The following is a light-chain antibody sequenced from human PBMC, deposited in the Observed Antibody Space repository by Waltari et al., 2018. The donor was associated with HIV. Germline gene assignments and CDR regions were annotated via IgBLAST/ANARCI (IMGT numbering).Light chain of an antibody. CDR1: ASPNNY. Sequence: SYELTQPPPVSVSPGQTARITSSGDASPNNYVHWYHQKSCQAPVLVISEDIKRPSGIPERFSASSSGTMATLIISGAQVEDEADYYCYSTDTSGDHGVFGGGTKLTVL. J-gene: IGLJ3*02. CDR3: YSTDTSGDHGV. V-gene: IGLV3-10*01. CDR2: EDI.